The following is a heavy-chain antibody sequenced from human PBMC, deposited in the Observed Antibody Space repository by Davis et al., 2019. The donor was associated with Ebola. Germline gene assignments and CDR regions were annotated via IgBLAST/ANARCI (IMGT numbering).Heavy chain of an antibody. CDR3: ARGDTAMVTGWFDP. D-gene: IGHD5-18*01. Sequence: ASVKVSCKASGYTFTSYYMHWVRQAPGQGLEWMGRIIPILGIANYAQKFQGRVTITRDTSASTAYMELSSLRSDDTAVYYCARGDTAMVTGWFDPWGQGTLVTVSS. V-gene: IGHV1-46*01. CDR1: GYTFTSYY. J-gene: IGHJ5*02. CDR2: IIPILGIA.